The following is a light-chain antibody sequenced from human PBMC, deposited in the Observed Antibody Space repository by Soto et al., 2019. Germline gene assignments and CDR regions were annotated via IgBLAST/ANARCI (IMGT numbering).Light chain of an antibody. V-gene: IGKV1-5*03. CDR3: QQYNSYSPPYT. Sequence: DIQMTQSPSTLSASVGDRVTITCRASQSISSWLAWYQQKPGKAPKLLIYKASSLESGVPSRFSCSGSGTEFTLTISSLQPDDFATYYCQQYNSYSPPYTFGQGTKLEIK. CDR2: KAS. CDR1: QSISSW. J-gene: IGKJ2*01.